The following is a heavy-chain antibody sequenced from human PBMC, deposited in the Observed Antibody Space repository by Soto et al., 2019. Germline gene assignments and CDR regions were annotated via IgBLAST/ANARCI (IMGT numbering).Heavy chain of an antibody. CDR3: AGGYYDSSGYYYYYYYGMDV. J-gene: IGHJ6*02. CDR2: IIPTFGTA. Sequence: ASVKVSCKAAGGTFSSYAISWVRQAPGQGLEWMGGIIPTFGTANYAQKFQGRVTITADESTSTAYMELSSLRSEDTAVYSCAGGYYDSSGYYYYYYYGMDVWGQGTTVTVSS. D-gene: IGHD3-22*01. CDR1: GGTFSSYA. V-gene: IGHV1-69*13.